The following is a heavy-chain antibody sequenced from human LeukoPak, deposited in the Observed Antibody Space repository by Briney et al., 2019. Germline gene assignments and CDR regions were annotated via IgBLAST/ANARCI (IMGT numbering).Heavy chain of an antibody. Sequence: GGSLRLSCSASRFTFSSYTMNWVRQAPGKGPEWVSSIDPSSTYIYYADSVKGRFTISRDNAQNSLYLQMNSLSAEDTAVYYCTRGSYGDYEYWGQGTLVTVSS. V-gene: IGHV3-21*01. CDR2: IDPSSTYI. CDR1: RFTFSSYT. J-gene: IGHJ4*02. D-gene: IGHD4-17*01. CDR3: TRGSYGDYEY.